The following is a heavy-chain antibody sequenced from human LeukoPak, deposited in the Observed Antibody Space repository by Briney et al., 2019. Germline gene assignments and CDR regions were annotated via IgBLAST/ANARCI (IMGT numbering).Heavy chain of an antibody. CDR2: VYYTGST. D-gene: IGHD3/OR15-3a*01. J-gene: IGHJ4*02. Sequence: SETLSLTCTVSGGSISSSGYYWGWIRQPPGKGLEWIGTVYYTGSTYYNPSLKSRVTISEDTSRNQFSLKLNSVTAADTGVYYCARGLTHWGQGTLVTVSS. CDR1: GGSISSSGYY. V-gene: IGHV4-39*01. CDR3: ARGLTH.